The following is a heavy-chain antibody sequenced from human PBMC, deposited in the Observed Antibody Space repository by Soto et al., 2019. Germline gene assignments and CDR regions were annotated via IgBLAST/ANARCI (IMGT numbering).Heavy chain of an antibody. CDR1: GGSISSSNW. J-gene: IGHJ6*02. CDR2: IYHSGST. D-gene: IGHD3-10*02. CDR3: ARVRGGYYYAMDV. Sequence: QVQLQESGPGLVKPSGTLSLTCAVSGGSISSSNWWSWVRQPPGKGLEWIGEIYHSGSTNYNPSLKSRVPISVDKSKNQCSLTLSSVTAAATAVYYCARVRGGYYYAMDVWGQGTTVTVSS. V-gene: IGHV4-4*02.